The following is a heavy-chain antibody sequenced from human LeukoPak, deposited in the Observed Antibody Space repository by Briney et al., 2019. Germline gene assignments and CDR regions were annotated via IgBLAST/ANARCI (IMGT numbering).Heavy chain of an antibody. CDR3: ARIRNYYDSSGYFGAFDI. V-gene: IGHV3-9*01. CDR1: GFTFDDYA. D-gene: IGHD3-22*01. CDR2: ISWNSGSI. J-gene: IGHJ3*02. Sequence: GRSLRLSCAASGFTFDDYAMHWVRQAPGKGLEWVSGISWNSGSIGYADSVKGRFTISRDNAKNSLYLRMNSLRAEDTALYYCARIRNYYDSSGYFGAFDIWGQGTMVTVSS.